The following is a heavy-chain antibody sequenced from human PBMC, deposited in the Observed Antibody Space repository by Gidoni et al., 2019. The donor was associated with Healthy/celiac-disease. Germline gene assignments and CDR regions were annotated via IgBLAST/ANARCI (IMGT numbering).Heavy chain of an antibody. CDR3: ARDRLRYCSSTSCLLFDY. V-gene: IGHV3-33*01. Sequence: QVQLVESGGGVVQPGRSLRLSCAASGFTFSSYGMHWVRQAPGQGLEWVAVIWYDGSNKYYADSVKGRFTISRDNSKNTLYLQMNSLRAEDTAVYYCARDRLRYCSSTSCLLFDYWGQGTLVTVSS. J-gene: IGHJ4*02. CDR2: IWYDGSNK. D-gene: IGHD2-2*01. CDR1: GFTFSSYG.